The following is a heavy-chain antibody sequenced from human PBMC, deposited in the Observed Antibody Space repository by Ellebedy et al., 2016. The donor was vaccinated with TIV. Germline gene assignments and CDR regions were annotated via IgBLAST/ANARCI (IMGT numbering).Heavy chain of an antibody. V-gene: IGHV2-26*01. CDR3: ARMPYWDYYYGMDV. CDR2: IFSNDEK. Sequence: SGPTLVKPTQTLTLTCTVSGFSLSNARMGVSWIRQPPGKALEWLAHIFSNDEKSYSTSLKSRLTIPKDTSKSQVVLTMTNMDPVDTATYYCARMPYWDYYYGMDVWGQGTTVTVSS. J-gene: IGHJ6*02. CDR1: GFSLSNARMG. D-gene: IGHD2-15*01.